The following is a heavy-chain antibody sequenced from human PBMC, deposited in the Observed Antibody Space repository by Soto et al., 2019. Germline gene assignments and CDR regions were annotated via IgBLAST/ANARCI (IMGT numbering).Heavy chain of an antibody. D-gene: IGHD3-10*01. CDR3: ARDRGDYYYYYGMDV. J-gene: IGHJ6*02. CDR2: IYYSGST. CDR1: GGSISSGDYY. Sequence: QVQLQESGPGLVKPSQTLSLTCTVSGGSISSGDYYWSWIRQPPGKGLEWIGYIYYSGSTYYNPSLKSRVTISVDTSKNQFSLKLSSVTAADTAVYYCARDRGDYYYYYGMDVWGQGTTVTVSS. V-gene: IGHV4-30-4*01.